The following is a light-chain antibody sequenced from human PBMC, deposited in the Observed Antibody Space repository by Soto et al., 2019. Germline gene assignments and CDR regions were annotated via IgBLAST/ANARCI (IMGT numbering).Light chain of an antibody. V-gene: IGLV1-47*01. CDR3: AALDDTLSGLV. CDR1: SSNIGSNY. CDR2: RSD. J-gene: IGLJ2*01. Sequence: QAVVTQPPSASGAPGQTVTISWSVRSSNIGSNYVYWYQQLPETAPRLLLYRSDQRPSGIPDRFSGSKSGTSASLASSGLRSEDEADYYGAALDDTLSGLVFGGGTKLTVL.